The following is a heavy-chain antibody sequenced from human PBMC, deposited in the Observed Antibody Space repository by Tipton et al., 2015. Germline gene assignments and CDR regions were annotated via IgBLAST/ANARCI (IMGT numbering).Heavy chain of an antibody. CDR1: GDTFSSFA. CDR2: SIPILGTA. J-gene: IGHJ4*02. D-gene: IGHD5/OR15-5a*01. CDR3: AREMSTVMDH. V-gene: IGHV1-69*01. Sequence: QSGAEVKKPGFSVKVSCKAYGDTFSSFAINWVRQAPGQGLEWMGVSIPILGTATYAQKFQGRLTLTADDSTKTVYMELSSLTSEDTAVYYCAREMSTVMDHWGQGTLVTVSS.